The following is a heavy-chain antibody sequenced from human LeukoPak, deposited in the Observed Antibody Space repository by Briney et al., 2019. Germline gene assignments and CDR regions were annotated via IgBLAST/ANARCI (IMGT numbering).Heavy chain of an antibody. Sequence: SVMVSCKASGYTFTSYGISWLRQAPAQGLEWMGWISDYNGNTNYAHKLQGRVTMTTDTSTSTAYMELRSLRSDDTAVYYCARDLYRDSLPVSWFDPWGQGTLVTVSS. J-gene: IGHJ5*02. D-gene: IGHD4-11*01. CDR1: GYTFTSYG. CDR3: ARDLYRDSLPVSWFDP. V-gene: IGHV1-18*01. CDR2: ISDYNGNT.